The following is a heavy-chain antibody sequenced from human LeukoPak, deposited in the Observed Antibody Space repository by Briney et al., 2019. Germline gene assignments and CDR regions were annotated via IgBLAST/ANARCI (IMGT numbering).Heavy chain of an antibody. Sequence: GASVKVSCKASGYTFTSYGISWVRQAPRQGLEWIGWISAYNGNTNYAQKLQGRVTMTTDTSTSTAYMELRSLRSDDTAVYYCATVVPAAPPGGYYYMDVWGKGTTVTVSS. CDR3: ATVVPAAPPGGYYYMDV. D-gene: IGHD2-2*01. V-gene: IGHV1-18*01. J-gene: IGHJ6*03. CDR2: ISAYNGNT. CDR1: GYTFTSYG.